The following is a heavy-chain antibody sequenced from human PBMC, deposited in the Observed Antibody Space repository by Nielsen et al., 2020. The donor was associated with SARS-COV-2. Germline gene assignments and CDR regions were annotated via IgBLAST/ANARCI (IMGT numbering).Heavy chain of an antibody. V-gene: IGHV1-3*01. J-gene: IGHJ6*02. CDR3: ARDGGTAMVNYGMDV. CDR1: GYTFTSYA. D-gene: IGHD5-18*01. Sequence: ASVKVSCKASGYTFTSYAMHWVRQAPGQRLEWMGWINAGNGNTKYSQKFQGRVTITRDTSASTAYMELSSLRSEDTAVYYCARDGGTAMVNYGMDVWGQGTTVTVSS. CDR2: INAGNGNT.